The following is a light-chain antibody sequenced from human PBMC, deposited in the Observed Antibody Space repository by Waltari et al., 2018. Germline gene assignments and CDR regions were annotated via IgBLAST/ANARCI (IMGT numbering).Light chain of an antibody. Sequence: EVLMTQSPATLSVSPGEMATLSCRASQSISRNLAWYQQKPGQAPRLLIYGASTRAPGIPDRFSGGGSGTEFTLSISGVQSEDFGVYYCQQYNNWRTFGQGTRLEI. CDR3: QQYNNWRT. CDR1: QSISRN. V-gene: IGKV3D-15*01. CDR2: GAS. J-gene: IGKJ2*01.